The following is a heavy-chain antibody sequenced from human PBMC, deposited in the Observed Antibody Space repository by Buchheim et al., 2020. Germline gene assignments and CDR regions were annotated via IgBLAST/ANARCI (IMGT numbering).Heavy chain of an antibody. J-gene: IGHJ4*02. CDR2: IRYDGSNK. CDR1: GFTFSSYG. Sequence: QVQLVESGGGVVQPGRSLRLSCAASGFTFSSYGMHWVRQAPGKGLEWVAFIRYDGSNKYYADYVKGRFTISRDNSKNTLYLQMNSLRAEDTAVYYCAKTKGGEYYFDYWGQGTL. V-gene: IGHV3-30*02. CDR3: AKTKGGEYYFDY. D-gene: IGHD3-16*01.